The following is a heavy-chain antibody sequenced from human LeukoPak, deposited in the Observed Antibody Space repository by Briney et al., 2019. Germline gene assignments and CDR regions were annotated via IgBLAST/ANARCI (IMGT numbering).Heavy chain of an antibody. J-gene: IGHJ4*02. CDR3: ARFHRHQLPKSDF. V-gene: IGHV1-8*01. CDR2: MNPFSGGT. Sequence: ASVRVSCKTSGYFFTEYDINWARQASGQGLEWMGWMNPFSGGTGYAQNFEGRVTMTRDESISTAYLDLRSLTSEDTAVYYCARFHRHQLPKSDFWGQGTVVTVSS. D-gene: IGHD1-14*01. CDR1: GYFFTEYD.